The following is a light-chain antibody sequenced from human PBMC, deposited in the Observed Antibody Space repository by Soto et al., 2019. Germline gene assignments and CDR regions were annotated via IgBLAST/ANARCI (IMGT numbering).Light chain of an antibody. CDR3: SSYTSSSTLV. CDR1: SSDVGGYNY. V-gene: IGLV2-14*01. J-gene: IGLJ2*01. CDR2: EVS. Sequence: QSALTQPASVSGSPGQSITISCPGTSSDVGGYNYVSWYQQHPGKAPKLMIYEVSNRPSGVSNRFSGSKSGNTASLTISGLQAGDEADYYCSSYTSSSTLVFGGGTKVTVL.